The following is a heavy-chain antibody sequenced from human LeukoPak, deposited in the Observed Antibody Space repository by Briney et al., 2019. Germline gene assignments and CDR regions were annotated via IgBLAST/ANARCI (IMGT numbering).Heavy chain of an antibody. J-gene: IGHJ6*03. V-gene: IGHV3-30*01. CDR2: ISYDGSNK. Sequence: GGSLRLSCAASGFTFSSYAMHWVRQAPGKGLEWVAVISYDGSNKYYADSVKGRFTISRDNPKNTLYPQMNSLRAEGTAVYYCARDDVLPAEGRVINDYYYYMDVGGKGTTVTVSS. CDR1: GFTFSSYA. CDR3: ARDDVLPAEGRVINDYYYYMDV. D-gene: IGHD3-10*01.